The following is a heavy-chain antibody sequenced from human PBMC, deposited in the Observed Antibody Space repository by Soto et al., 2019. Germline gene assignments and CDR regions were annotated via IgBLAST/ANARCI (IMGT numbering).Heavy chain of an antibody. CDR3: PRHGSGYYDSSGYLDY. CDR2: IYYSGST. D-gene: IGHD3-22*01. V-gene: IGHV4-39*01. CDR1: GGSISSSSYY. Sequence: PSETLSLTCTVSGGSISSSSYYWGWIRQPPGKGLEWIGSIYYSGSTYYNPSLKSRVTISVDASKNQFSLKLSSVTAADTAVYYCPRHGSGYYDSSGYLDYWGQGTLVTVSS. J-gene: IGHJ4*02.